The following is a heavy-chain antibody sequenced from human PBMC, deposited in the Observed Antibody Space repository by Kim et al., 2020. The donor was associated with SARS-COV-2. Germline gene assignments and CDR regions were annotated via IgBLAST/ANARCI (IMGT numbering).Heavy chain of an antibody. CDR2: ISGSGGST. J-gene: IGHJ4*02. V-gene: IGHV3-23*01. D-gene: IGHD6-6*01. CDR1: GFTFSSYA. Sequence: GGSLRLSCAASGFTFSSYAMSWVRQAPGKGLEWVSSISGSGGSTYYADSVQGRFTISRDNSKNTLFLQMNSLRDEDTAVYFCAPHSRIEAPPGYYWGQGTLVTVSS. CDR3: APHSRIEAPPGYY.